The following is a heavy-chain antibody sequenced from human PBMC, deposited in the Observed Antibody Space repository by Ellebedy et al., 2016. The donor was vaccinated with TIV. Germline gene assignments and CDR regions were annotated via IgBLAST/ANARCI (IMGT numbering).Heavy chain of an antibody. Sequence: MPSETLSLTCTVSGGSISSYYWSWIRQPPGKGLAWIGYISYSGSTNYNPSLKSRVTISVDTSKNQFSLRLSSVTAADTAVYYCARVVWQQPVSYAFDIWGQGTMVTVSS. V-gene: IGHV4-59*01. CDR2: ISYSGST. J-gene: IGHJ3*02. D-gene: IGHD6-13*01. CDR1: GGSISSYY. CDR3: ARVVWQQPVSYAFDI.